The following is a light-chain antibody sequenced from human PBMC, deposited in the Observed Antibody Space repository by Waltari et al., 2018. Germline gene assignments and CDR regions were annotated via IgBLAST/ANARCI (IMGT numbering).Light chain of an antibody. CDR2: DVS. CDR1: SSDVGGYNY. Sequence: QSALTQPRSVSGSPGQSVTISCTGTSSDVGGYNYVSWYQQHPGKAPKLMIYDVSKRPSGVPDRFSGSKSGNTASLTISGLQAEDEADYYFCSYAGSWNWVFGGGTKLTVL. CDR3: CSYAGSWNWV. J-gene: IGLJ3*02. V-gene: IGLV2-11*01.